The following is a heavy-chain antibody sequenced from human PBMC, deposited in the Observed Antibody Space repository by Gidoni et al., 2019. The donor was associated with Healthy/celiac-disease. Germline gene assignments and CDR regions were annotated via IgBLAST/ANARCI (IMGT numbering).Heavy chain of an antibody. J-gene: IGHJ3*02. CDR2: IYSSGST. V-gene: IGHV4-59*01. Sequence: QVQLQESVPGLVTPSATLSLTCTVSVGSIRSYYWSWIRQPPGKGLEWIGYIYSSGSTNYNPSRKSRVTISVDTSKNQCSLKLSSVTAADTAVYYCARAETTVTTDAFDIWGQGTMVTVSS. CDR1: VGSIRSYY. CDR3: ARAETTVTTDAFDI. D-gene: IGHD4-17*01.